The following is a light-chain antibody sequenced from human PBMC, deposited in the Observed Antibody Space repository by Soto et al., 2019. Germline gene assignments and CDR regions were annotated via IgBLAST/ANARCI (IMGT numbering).Light chain of an antibody. Sequence: EIVLTQSPATLSSFPGDRVTLSCRASQSVSSSYLAWYQQKPGQAPRLLIYRASNRATGIPDRFTGSGSGTDFTLTINRLEPADFAVYYCQHYGSSPRTFGQGTKVDI. J-gene: IGKJ1*01. V-gene: IGKV3-20*01. CDR2: RAS. CDR1: QSVSSSY. CDR3: QHYGSSPRT.